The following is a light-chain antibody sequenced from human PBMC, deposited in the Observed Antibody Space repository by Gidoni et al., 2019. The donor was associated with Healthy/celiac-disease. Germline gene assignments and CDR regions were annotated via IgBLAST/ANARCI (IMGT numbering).Light chain of an antibody. Sequence: QSVLTQPPSVSEGPRQRVTISCSGSSSNIGNNAVNWYQQLPGKAPKLLIYYDDLLPSGVSDRFSGSKSGTSASLAISGLQSGDEADYYCAAWDDSLNVGVFGGGTKLTVL. CDR1: SSNIGNNA. CDR3: AAWDDSLNVGV. J-gene: IGLJ2*01. V-gene: IGLV1-36*01. CDR2: YDD.